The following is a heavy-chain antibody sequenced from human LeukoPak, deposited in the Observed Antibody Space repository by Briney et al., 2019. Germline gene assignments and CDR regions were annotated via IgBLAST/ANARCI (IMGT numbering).Heavy chain of an antibody. Sequence: GASVKVSCKASGYTFTCYYMHWVRQAPGQGLEWMGWINPNSGGTNYAQKFQGRVTMTRDTSISTAYMELSRLRSDDTAVYYCARGSSKYYYDSSGYPFDYWGQGTLVTVSS. CDR3: ARGSSKYYYDSSGYPFDY. CDR1: GYTFTCYY. V-gene: IGHV1-2*02. D-gene: IGHD3-22*01. CDR2: INPNSGGT. J-gene: IGHJ4*02.